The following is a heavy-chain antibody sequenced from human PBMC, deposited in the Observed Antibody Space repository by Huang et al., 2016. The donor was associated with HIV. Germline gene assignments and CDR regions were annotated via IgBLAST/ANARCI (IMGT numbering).Heavy chain of an antibody. CDR3: ARRLGNYFFDY. CDR2: IYFSGST. V-gene: IGHV4-39*01. CDR1: GGSISTGSYS. Sequence: QVQLQESGPGLVKPSETLSLNCTVSGGSISTGSYSWGWIRQTPGKGLEWIATIYFSGSTNDNRSVKSRVTISVDTSQNQFSWKLSSVTAADTAIYYCARRLGNYFFDYWGQGTLVTVSS. J-gene: IGHJ4*02. D-gene: IGHD7-27*01.